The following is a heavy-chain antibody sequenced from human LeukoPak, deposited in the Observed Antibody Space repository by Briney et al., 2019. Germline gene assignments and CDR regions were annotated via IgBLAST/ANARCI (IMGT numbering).Heavy chain of an antibody. V-gene: IGHV4-4*07. CDR2: IYTSGRT. D-gene: IGHD2-2*01. CDR1: GGSISSYY. CDR3: ARDCSSTSCSAYYYFMDV. J-gene: IGHJ6*04. Sequence: PSETLTLTCTVSGGSISSYYWSWIRQPAGKGLEWIGRIYTSGRTNSNPSLKRRVTMSVDTSKHQFSLKLSSLIAADTAVYYCARDCSSTSCSAYYYFMDVWGKGATVTVSS.